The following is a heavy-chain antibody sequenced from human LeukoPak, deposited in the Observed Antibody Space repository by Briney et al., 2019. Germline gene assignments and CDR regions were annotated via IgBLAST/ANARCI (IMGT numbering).Heavy chain of an antibody. CDR2: ISSGSTI. J-gene: IGHJ4*02. D-gene: IGHD5-12*01. CDR3: ARERGYSGYDYFIDSPSDY. V-gene: IGHV3-48*03. Sequence: GGCLRLSCAASGFTFSSYEMNWVRQAPGKGLEWVSYISSGSTIYNADSVKGRFTISRDNAKNSLYLQMNSLRAEDTAVYYCARERGYSGYDYFIDSPSDYWGQGTLVTVSS. CDR1: GFTFSSYE.